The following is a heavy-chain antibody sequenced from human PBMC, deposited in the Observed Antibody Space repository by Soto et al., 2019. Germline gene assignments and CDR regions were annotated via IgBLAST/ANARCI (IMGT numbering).Heavy chain of an antibody. Sequence: QVQLQQWGAGLLKPSETLSLTCAVYGGSFSGYYWTWIRQPPGTGLEWIGEINHSGSTNYNPSLNTRGTRSVDTSKHQLSPKLTSVTAADAAVYYCARDKITGLFDYWGQGTLVTVSS. J-gene: IGHJ4*02. CDR1: GGSFSGYY. CDR3: ARDKITGLFDY. CDR2: INHSGST. D-gene: IGHD2-8*02. V-gene: IGHV4-34*01.